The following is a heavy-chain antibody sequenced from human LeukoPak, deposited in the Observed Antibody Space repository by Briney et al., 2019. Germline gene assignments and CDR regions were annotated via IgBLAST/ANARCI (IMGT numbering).Heavy chain of an antibody. CDR3: ARGDSSGWGAY. V-gene: IGHV3-53*01. Sequence: GGSLRLSCAASGFTVSSNYMSWVRQAPGKGLEWVSVIYSGGSTYYADSVKGRFTISRDNSKNTLYLQMNSLKTEDTAVYYCARGDSSGWGAYWGQGTLVTVSS. D-gene: IGHD6-19*01. CDR1: GFTVSSNY. CDR2: IYSGGST. J-gene: IGHJ4*02.